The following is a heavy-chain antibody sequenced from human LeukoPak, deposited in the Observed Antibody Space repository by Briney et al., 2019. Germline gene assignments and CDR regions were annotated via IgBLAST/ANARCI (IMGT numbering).Heavy chain of an antibody. D-gene: IGHD3-3*01. CDR3: TRVSYFAFWSESYSSPPGDAFDI. V-gene: IGHV4-61*02. CDR2: ISSSGST. Sequence: PSETLSLTCTVSSDSMNSDFHYWTWIRQPAGKGLEWIGRISSSGSTTYNPSLMSRATITLDTSKNSFSLKVTSVTAADTAVYYCTRVSYFAFWSESYSSPPGDAFDIWGQGTVVIVSS. J-gene: IGHJ3*02. CDR1: SDSMNSDFHY.